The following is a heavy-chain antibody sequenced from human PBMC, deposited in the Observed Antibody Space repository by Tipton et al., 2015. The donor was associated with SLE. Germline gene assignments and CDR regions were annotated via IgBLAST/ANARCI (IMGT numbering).Heavy chain of an antibody. V-gene: IGHV4-34*01. D-gene: IGHD6-19*01. CDR1: GGSFSGYY. CDR2: IYYSGST. J-gene: IGHJ4*01. CDR3: ARDGLGSYFDY. Sequence: TLSLTCAVYGGSFSGYYWSWIRQPPGKGLEWIGDIYYSGSTYYNPSLKSRVTISVDTSKNQFSLKLSSVTAADTAVYYCARDGLGSYFDYWGRGTLVTVSS.